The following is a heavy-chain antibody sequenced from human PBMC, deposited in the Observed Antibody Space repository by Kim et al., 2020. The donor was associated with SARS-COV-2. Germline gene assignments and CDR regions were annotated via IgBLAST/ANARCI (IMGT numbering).Heavy chain of an antibody. V-gene: IGHV3-33*05. CDR1: GFTFSSYG. Sequence: GGSLRLSCAASGFTFSSYGMHWVRQAPGKGLAWVAFMSYDGSNEYYADSVKGRFTISRDNSKNTLYLQMHSLRAEDTAVYYCARETDYDYYWGQGSLVTVSS. CDR3: ARETDYDYY. J-gene: IGHJ4*02. CDR2: MSYDGSNE. D-gene: IGHD4-17*01.